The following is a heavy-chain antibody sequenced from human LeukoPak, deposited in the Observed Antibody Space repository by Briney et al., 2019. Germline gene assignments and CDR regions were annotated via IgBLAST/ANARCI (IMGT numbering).Heavy chain of an antibody. CDR2: INPNSGVT. Sequence: ASVKVSCKASGYTLAGYHMHWVRQAPGQGLEWMGWINPNSGVTNYAQKVQGRVTMTRDTSISTAYMELSSLRSDDTAVYYCARGYCSGGSCSGARFDPWGQGTLVTVSS. CDR3: ARGYCSGGSCSGARFDP. CDR1: GYTLAGYH. D-gene: IGHD2-15*01. J-gene: IGHJ5*02. V-gene: IGHV1-2*02.